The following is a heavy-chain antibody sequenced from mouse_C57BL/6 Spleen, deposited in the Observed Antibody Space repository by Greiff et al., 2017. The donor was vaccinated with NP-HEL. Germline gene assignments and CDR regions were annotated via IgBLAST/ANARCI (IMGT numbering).Heavy chain of an antibody. D-gene: IGHD1-1*01. CDR2: IHPNRGST. Sequence: QVPLQQPGAELVKPGASVKLSCKASGYTFTSYWMHWVKQRPGQGLEWIGMIHPNRGSTNYNEKFKSKATLTVDKSSSTAYMQLSSLTSEDSAVYYCARGDYYGSSWDYWGQGTTLTVSS. J-gene: IGHJ2*01. V-gene: IGHV1-64*01. CDR3: ARGDYYGSSWDY. CDR1: GYTFTSYW.